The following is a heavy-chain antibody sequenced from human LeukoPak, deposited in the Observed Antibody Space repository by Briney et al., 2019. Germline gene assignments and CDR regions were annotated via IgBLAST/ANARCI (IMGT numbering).Heavy chain of an antibody. J-gene: IGHJ5*01. Sequence: SQTLSLSCAISGDSVSNKTTAWNWIRQSPSRGLEWLRRTDYRSKWYDDYAVSVKSRITINPDTSKNQFSLQLSTVTPEDTAVYFCARVTWQHLLLWFDSWGQGTLVTVSS. D-gene: IGHD3-3*02. V-gene: IGHV6-1*01. CDR1: GDSVSNKTTA. CDR2: TDYRSKWYD. CDR3: ARVTWQHLLLWFDS.